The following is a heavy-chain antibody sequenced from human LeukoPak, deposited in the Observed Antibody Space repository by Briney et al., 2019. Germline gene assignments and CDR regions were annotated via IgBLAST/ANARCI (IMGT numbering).Heavy chain of an antibody. D-gene: IGHD5-12*01. V-gene: IGHV1-69*04. J-gene: IGHJ4*02. CDR2: IIPILGIA. CDR1: GGTFSSYA. Sequence: SVKVSCKASGGTFSSYAISWVRQAPGQGLEWMGRIIPILGIANYAQKFQGRVTITADKSTSTAYMELSSLRSEDTAVYYCARSPRRDGSLRDYWSQGTLVTVSS. CDR3: ARSPRRDGSLRDY.